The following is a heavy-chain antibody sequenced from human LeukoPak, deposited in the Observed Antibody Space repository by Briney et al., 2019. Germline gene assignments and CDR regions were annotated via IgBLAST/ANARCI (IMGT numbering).Heavy chain of an antibody. J-gene: IGHJ1*01. Sequence: GGSLQLSCADSGFPFSSYAMSGGRQAPGKGLEGVSGISGRGRSIDSADSVRGRFTISRDNSKNTLYLRMNSLSAEDTAVYYCAKAGATWYFHHWGQGTLVTVSS. CDR2: ISGRGRSI. CDR3: AKAGATWYFHH. V-gene: IGHV3-23*01. CDR1: GFPFSSYA. D-gene: IGHD1-26*01.